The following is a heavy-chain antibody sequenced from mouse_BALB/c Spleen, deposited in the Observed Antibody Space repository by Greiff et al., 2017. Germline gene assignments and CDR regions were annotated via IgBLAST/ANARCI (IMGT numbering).Heavy chain of an antibody. D-gene: IGHD1-1*01. CDR2: ISSGGST. CDR3: VVLRNYYAMDY. J-gene: IGHJ4*01. Sequence: EVMLVESGGGLVKPGGSLKLSCAASGFTFSSYAMSWVRQTPEKRLEWVASISSGGSTYYPDSVKGRVTISRDNARNILYLQMSSLRSEDTAMYYCVVLRNYYAMDYWGQGTSVTVSS. V-gene: IGHV5-6-5*01. CDR1: GFTFSSYA.